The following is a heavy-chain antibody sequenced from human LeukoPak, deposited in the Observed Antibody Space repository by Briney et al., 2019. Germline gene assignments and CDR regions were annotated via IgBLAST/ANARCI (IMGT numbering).Heavy chain of an antibody. CDR1: GYSFNDYY. J-gene: IGHJ5*02. Sequence: ASVKVSCKTSGYSFNDYYMHWVRQAPGQGLEWMVWINPNSGGTSSAQKFQGRVTMTRDTSITTVYMEVSWLTSDDTAIYYCARADRLHGGSYLIGPWGQGTLVTVSS. V-gene: IGHV1-2*02. CDR2: INPNSGGT. CDR3: ARADRLHGGSYLIGP. D-gene: IGHD2-21*01.